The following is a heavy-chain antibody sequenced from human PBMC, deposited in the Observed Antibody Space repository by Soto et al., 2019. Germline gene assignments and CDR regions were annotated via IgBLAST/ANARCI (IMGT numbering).Heavy chain of an antibody. CDR2: ISTSGSAI. J-gene: IGHJ4*02. Sequence: PWGSLRLSGAASLCPLSDFELIWFRRAPGKGLEWLAYISTSGSAIFFADSVQGRCSVSRDNRKNSLSLTLVRLSGDDTAIYSCARGTQSYGSGGSYSSGDFFDYWQQGTQGTVSS. CDR3: ARGTQSYGSGGSYSSGDFFDY. D-gene: IGHD3-10*01. CDR1: LCPLSDFE. V-gene: IGHV3-11*04.